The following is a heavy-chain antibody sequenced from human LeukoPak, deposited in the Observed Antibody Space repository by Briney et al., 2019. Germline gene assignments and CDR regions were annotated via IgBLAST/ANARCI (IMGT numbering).Heavy chain of an antibody. Sequence: SETLSLTCTVSGGSISSSSYYWGWIRQPPGKGLEWIGNIYYSGSTYYNPSLKSRVTISIDTSNNQFSLKLSAVTAADTAVYYCASVRRGFGELSKYYSYYYMHVWGNGTTVTIAS. CDR2: IYYSGST. CDR3: ASVRRGFGELSKYYSYYYMHV. CDR1: GGSISSSSYY. V-gene: IGHV4-39*01. J-gene: IGHJ6*03. D-gene: IGHD3-10*01.